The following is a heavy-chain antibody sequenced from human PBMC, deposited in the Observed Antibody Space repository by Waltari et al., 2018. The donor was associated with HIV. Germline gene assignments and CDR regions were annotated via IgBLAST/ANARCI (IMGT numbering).Heavy chain of an antibody. CDR3: ARDSHMFSYGYEAY. Sequence: QVQLVESGGGVVQPGKSLRLSCTASGFTLSSYGMHWVRQAPGKGLEWVAVIWYDGSNKYYGDSVKGRFTISRDNSKNILSLQMNRLRVEDTAVYYCARDSHMFSYGYEAYWGQGTLVTVSS. V-gene: IGHV3-33*01. CDR2: IWYDGSNK. D-gene: IGHD3-16*01. CDR1: GFTLSSYG. J-gene: IGHJ4*02.